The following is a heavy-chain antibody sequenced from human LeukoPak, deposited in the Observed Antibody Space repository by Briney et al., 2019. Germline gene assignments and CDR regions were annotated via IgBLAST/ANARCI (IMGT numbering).Heavy chain of an antibody. CDR3: ARFVTDTALWFDP. Sequence: SETLSLTCAVYGGSFSGYYWSWIRQPPGKGLEWIGYIYYSGSTNYNPSLKSRVTISVDTSKNQFSLKPSSVTAADTAVYYCARFVTDTALWFDPWGQGTLVTVSS. CDR1: GGSFSGYY. CDR2: IYYSGST. J-gene: IGHJ5*02. V-gene: IGHV4-59*01. D-gene: IGHD5-18*01.